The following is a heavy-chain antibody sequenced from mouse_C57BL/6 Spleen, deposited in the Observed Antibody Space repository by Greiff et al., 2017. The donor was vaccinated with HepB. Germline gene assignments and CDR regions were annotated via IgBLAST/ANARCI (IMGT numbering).Heavy chain of an antibody. Sequence: EVKLQESGPGLVKPSQSLSLTCSVTGYSITSGYYWNWIRQFPGNKLEWMGYISYDGSNNYNPSLKNRISITRDTSKNQFFLKLNSVTTEDTATYYCARRVLYYGNYEDYFDYWGQGTTLTVSS. CDR2: ISYDGSN. CDR3: ARRVLYYGNYEDYFDY. D-gene: IGHD2-1*01. CDR1: GYSITSGYY. V-gene: IGHV3-6*01. J-gene: IGHJ2*01.